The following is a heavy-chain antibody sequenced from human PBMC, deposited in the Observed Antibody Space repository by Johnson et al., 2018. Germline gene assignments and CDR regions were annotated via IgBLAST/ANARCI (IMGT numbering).Heavy chain of an antibody. D-gene: IGHD3-16*01. CDR3: AKDKRLGDFPYYYYGMDV. Sequence: QVQLGQSGGGVAQPGRSLRLSCAASGFTFNNYGMHWVRQTPGKGLEWVAVISYDGSDKYYADSVKGRFTISRDSSKNTLYLQMNSLRAEDTAVYYCAKDKRLGDFPYYYYGMDVWGQGTTVTVSS. CDR1: GFTFNNYG. V-gene: IGHV3-30*18. CDR2: ISYDGSDK. J-gene: IGHJ6*02.